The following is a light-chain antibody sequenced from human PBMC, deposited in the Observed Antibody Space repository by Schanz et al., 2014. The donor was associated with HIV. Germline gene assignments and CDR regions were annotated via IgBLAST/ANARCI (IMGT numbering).Light chain of an antibody. CDR2: NVN. V-gene: IGLV2-18*02. Sequence: QSALIQPPSVSGSPGQSVTISCTGTSSDVGSYDYVSWYQQHPGTVPKPMIYNVNTQPSRVPDRFSGSKSGNTASMTISGLQAEDEAEYYCSSYRRSNTLEVFGGGTKLTVL. J-gene: IGLJ2*01. CDR1: SSDVGSYDY. CDR3: SSYRRSNTLEV.